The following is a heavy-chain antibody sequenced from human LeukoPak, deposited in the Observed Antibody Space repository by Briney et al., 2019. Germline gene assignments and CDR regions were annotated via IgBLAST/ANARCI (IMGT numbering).Heavy chain of an antibody. CDR2: IYYSGST. CDR1: GGSISSYY. CDR3: ARIDRYYDIRGPYGMDV. Sequence: PSETLSLTCTVSGGSISSYYWSWIRQPPGKGLEWIGYIYYSGSTNYNPSLKSRVTISVDTSKNQFSLKLSSVTAADTAVYYCARIDRYYDIRGPYGMDVWGQGTTVTVSS. D-gene: IGHD3-10*02. J-gene: IGHJ6*02. V-gene: IGHV4-59*08.